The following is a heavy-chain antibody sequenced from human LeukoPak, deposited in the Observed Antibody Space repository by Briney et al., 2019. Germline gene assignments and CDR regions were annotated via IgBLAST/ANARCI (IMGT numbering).Heavy chain of an antibody. J-gene: IGHJ1*01. D-gene: IGHD3-22*01. CDR3: ARDDDSSGYYGSRRYYQH. CDR1: GGSISSYY. CDR2: IYYSGST. Sequence: SETLSLTCTVSGGSISSYYWSWIRQPPGKGLEWIGYIYYSGSTNYNPSLKSRVTISVDTSKNQFSLKLSSVTAADTAVYYCARDDDSSGYYGSRRYYQHWGQGTLVTVSS. V-gene: IGHV4-59*01.